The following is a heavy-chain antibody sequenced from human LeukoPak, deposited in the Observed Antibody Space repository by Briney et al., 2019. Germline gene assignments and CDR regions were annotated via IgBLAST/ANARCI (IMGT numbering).Heavy chain of an antibody. D-gene: IGHD3-10*01. J-gene: IGHJ5*02. CDR3: ARDLTIMVRGVP. CDR1: GFTSSRYW. Sequence: PGGSLRLSCAASGFTSSRYWMSWVRQAPGKGLEWVANINQDGSERYYVDSVKGRFTISRDNAQNSLYLQMNSLRAEDTAVYYCARDLTIMVRGVPWGQGTLVTISS. V-gene: IGHV3-7*01. CDR2: INQDGSER.